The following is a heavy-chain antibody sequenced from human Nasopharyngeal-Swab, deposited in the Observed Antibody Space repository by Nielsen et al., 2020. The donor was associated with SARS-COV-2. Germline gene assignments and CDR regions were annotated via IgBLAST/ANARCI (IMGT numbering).Heavy chain of an antibody. J-gene: IGHJ4*02. D-gene: IGHD2-8*02. Sequence: WVRQAPGQGLEWMGWISAYNGNTNYAQKLQGRVTMTTDTSTSTAYMELRSLRSDDTAVYYCARDCTGGVCYTGGVIDYWGQGTLVTVSS. CDR3: ARDCTGGVCYTGGVIDY. CDR2: ISAYNGNT. V-gene: IGHV1-18*01.